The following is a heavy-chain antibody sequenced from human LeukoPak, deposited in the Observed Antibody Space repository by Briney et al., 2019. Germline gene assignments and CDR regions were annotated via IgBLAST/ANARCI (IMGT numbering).Heavy chain of an antibody. D-gene: IGHD3-16*02. Sequence: GGSLRLSCAASGFTFSSYAMSWVRQAPGKGLEWVSAISGSGGSTYYADSVKGRFTISRDNSKNTLYLQMNSLRAEDTAVYYCAKDHDYVWGSYRYTPSFDYWGQGTLVTVSS. CDR2: ISGSGGST. J-gene: IGHJ4*02. CDR3: AKDHDYVWGSYRYTPSFDY. CDR1: GFTFSSYA. V-gene: IGHV3-23*01.